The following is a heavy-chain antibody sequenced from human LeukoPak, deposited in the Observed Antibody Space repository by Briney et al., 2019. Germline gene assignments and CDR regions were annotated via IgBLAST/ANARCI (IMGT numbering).Heavy chain of an antibody. CDR1: GYTFTGYY. J-gene: IGHJ4*01. Sequence: ASVKVSCKASGYTFTGYYMHWVRQAPGQGLEWMGWINPNSGGTNYAQKFQGRVTMTRDASISTAYMELSRLRSDDTAVYYCARVRCSGGSCYSYYWGHGTLVTVSS. CDR3: ARVRCSGGSCYSYY. V-gene: IGHV1-2*02. CDR2: INPNSGGT. D-gene: IGHD2-15*01.